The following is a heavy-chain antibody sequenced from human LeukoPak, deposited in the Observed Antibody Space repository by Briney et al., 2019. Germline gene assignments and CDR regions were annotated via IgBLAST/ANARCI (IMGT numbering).Heavy chain of an antibody. CDR1: GYTFISYF. CDR2: INPSGGST. J-gene: IGHJ4*02. V-gene: IGHV1-46*01. CDR3: ARAYYYDSSGYYPGGDY. Sequence: GASVKVSCKASGYTFISYFMYWLRQAPGQGLEWMAIINPSGGSTSYAQNFQGRVTMTRDTSTSTVYMELSRLRSEDTAVYYCARAYYYDSSGYYPGGDYWGQGTLVTVSS. D-gene: IGHD3-22*01.